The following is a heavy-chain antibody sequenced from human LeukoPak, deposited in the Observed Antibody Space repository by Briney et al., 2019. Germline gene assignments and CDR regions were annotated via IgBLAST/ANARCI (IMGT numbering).Heavy chain of an antibody. D-gene: IGHD4-11*01. CDR3: VKAPRTTVVGFDI. CDR1: GFTFSSYA. CDR2: ISSTGGST. Sequence: GGSLRLSCSASGFTFSSYATHWVRLAPGKGMEYVSAISSTGGSTYYADSVKGRFTISRDNSKNTLYLQMSSLRAEDTSVYYCVKAPRTTVVGFDIWGQGTMVTVSS. V-gene: IGHV3-64D*09. J-gene: IGHJ3*02.